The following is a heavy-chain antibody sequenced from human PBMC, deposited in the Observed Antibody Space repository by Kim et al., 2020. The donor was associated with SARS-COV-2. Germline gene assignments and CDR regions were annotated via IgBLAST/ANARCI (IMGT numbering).Heavy chain of an antibody. J-gene: IGHJ4*02. Sequence: ASVKVSCKASGYTFSNYDINWVRQATGQGLEWMGWMNPNSGNTGYAQKFQGRVTMTRNTSTSTAYMELSSLRSEDTAVYYCARGPAWNGGPYYFDYWGRGTLVTVSS. CDR2: MNPNSGNT. CDR3: ARGPAWNGGPYYFDY. CDR1: GYTFSNYD. V-gene: IGHV1-8*01. D-gene: IGHD1-1*01.